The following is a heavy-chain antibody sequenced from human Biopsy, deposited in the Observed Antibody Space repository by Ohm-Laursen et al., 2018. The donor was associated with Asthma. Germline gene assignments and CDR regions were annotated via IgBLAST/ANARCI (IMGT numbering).Heavy chain of an antibody. V-gene: IGHV1-24*01. CDR1: GYSLTDLS. CDR2: HDHEEGGT. D-gene: IGHD4-17*01. Sequence: SVKVSCKISGYSLTDLSMHWVRQAPGQGLEWMGGHDHEEGGTVNARRFQGRVTMTEGTSTDTAYMELSSLSSDDTAVYYCASDFPKDYVRYNFQFWGQGTLVTVPS. J-gene: IGHJ4*02. CDR3: ASDFPKDYVRYNFQF.